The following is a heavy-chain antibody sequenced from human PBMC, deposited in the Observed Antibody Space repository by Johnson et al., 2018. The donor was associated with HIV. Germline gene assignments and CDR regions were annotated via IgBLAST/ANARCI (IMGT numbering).Heavy chain of an antibody. Sequence: VQLMESGGGLIQPGGSLRLSCAASGFTVSSNYMSWVRQAPGKGLEWVSVIYSAGSTYYADSVKGRFTISRDNSKNTLYLPMNSLRAEDTALYYWAREWSLGFDAFDIWGQGTMVTVSS. V-gene: IGHV3-53*01. D-gene: IGHD3-3*01. CDR1: GFTVSSNY. J-gene: IGHJ3*02. CDR3: AREWSLGFDAFDI. CDR2: IYSAGST.